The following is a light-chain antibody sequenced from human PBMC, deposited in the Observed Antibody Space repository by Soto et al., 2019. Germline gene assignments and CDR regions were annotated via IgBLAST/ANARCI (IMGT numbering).Light chain of an antibody. V-gene: IGKV1-5*01. CDR2: DAS. Sequence: DIPMTQSPSTLSASVGDRVTITCRARQSISSWLAWYQQKPGKAPKLLIYDASSLESGVPSRFSGSGSGTEFTLTISSLQPDDFATYYCQQYNSYSTFGQGTKLEIK. CDR1: QSISSW. J-gene: IGKJ2*01. CDR3: QQYNSYST.